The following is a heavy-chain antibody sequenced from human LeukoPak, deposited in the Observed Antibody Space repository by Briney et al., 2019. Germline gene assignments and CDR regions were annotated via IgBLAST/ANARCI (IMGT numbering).Heavy chain of an antibody. CDR3: ARVRGIITPRTILEADY. D-gene: IGHD1-14*01. CDR1: GYTFTSYG. Sequence: ASVKVSCKASGYTFTSYGISWVRQAPGQGLEWMGWISAYNCNTNTAQKLPGRVTMTTDTSTSTAYLDPRSLRSDATAVYSCARVRGIITPRTILEADYWGQGTLVTVSS. V-gene: IGHV1-18*01. CDR2: ISAYNCNT. J-gene: IGHJ4*02.